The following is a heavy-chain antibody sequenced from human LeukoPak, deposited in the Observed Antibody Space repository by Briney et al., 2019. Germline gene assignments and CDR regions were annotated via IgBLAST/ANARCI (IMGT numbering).Heavy chain of an antibody. Sequence: GGSPRLSCAASGVTLSPYGMHWVRQAPGKGLEWVAVISYEGGTQHYADSVKGRFIISRDNPRNTLYLQMNILRTEDTAVYYCAKEGTPQVSTWYDLWGQGTPVIVSS. V-gene: IGHV3-30*18. CDR3: AKEGTPQVSTWYDL. CDR1: GVTLSPYG. CDR2: ISYEGGTQ. J-gene: IGHJ5*02. D-gene: IGHD3-10*01.